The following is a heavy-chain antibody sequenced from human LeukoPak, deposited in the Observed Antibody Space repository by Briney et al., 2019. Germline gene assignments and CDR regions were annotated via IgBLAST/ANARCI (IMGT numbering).Heavy chain of an antibody. CDR3: ARDLAY. V-gene: IGHV3-9*01. CDR1: GFTFDDYA. CDR2: ISWNSGSI. Sequence: PGRSLRLSCAASGFTFDDYAMHWVRQAPGKGLEWVSGISWNSGSIGYADSVKGRFTISRDNAKNSLYLQMNSLRAEDTAVYYCARDLAYWGQGTLVTVSS. J-gene: IGHJ4*02.